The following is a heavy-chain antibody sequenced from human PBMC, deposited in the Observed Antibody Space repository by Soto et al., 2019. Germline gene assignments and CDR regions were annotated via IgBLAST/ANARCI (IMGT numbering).Heavy chain of an antibody. Sequence: GGSLRLSCAPSGFTFNTYGIHWVRQAPGKGLEWVAVISYDGTNKYYADFVEGRFTISRDNSKNTVYLQMNSLRAEDTAVYYCATPIALWFGSDAFDIWGQGTMVTV. D-gene: IGHD3-10*01. CDR3: ATPIALWFGSDAFDI. CDR2: ISYDGTNK. J-gene: IGHJ3*02. V-gene: IGHV3-30-3*01. CDR1: GFTFNTYG.